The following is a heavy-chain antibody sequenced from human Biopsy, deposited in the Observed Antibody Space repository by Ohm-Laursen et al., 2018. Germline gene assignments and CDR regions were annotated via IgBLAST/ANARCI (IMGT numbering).Heavy chain of an antibody. D-gene: IGHD6-19*01. CDR3: ARGMRSSGWPYFDS. V-gene: IGHV4-61*01. J-gene: IGHJ4*02. Sequence: GTLSLTCAVSGDSVSSGSFYWTWIRQPPGQGLEYIGYIYDRRSTANYNPSLESRVTMSVDMPKNQFSLKLSSVTAADTAIYYCARGMRSSGWPYFDSWGQGTLVTVSS. CDR2: IYDRRSTA. CDR1: GDSVSSGSFY.